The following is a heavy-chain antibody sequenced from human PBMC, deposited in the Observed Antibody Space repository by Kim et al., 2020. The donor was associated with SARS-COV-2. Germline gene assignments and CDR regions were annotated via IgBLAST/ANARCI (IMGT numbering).Heavy chain of an antibody. D-gene: IGHD5-18*01. V-gene: IGHV3-23*01. CDR3: AKDRIQLWDNWFDP. Sequence: ADAVKGRFTISRDNSKNTLYLQMNSLRAEDTAVYYCAKDRIQLWDNWFDPWGQGTLVTVSS. J-gene: IGHJ5*02.